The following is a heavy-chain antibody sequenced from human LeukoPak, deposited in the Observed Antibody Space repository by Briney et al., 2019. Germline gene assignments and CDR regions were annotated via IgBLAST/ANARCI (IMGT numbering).Heavy chain of an antibody. CDR3: ARHGWHAWYFDL. V-gene: IGHV4-34*01. Sequence: SETLSLTCVVYGESFSGYSWSWIRQPPGKGLEWGGEINQRRNTNYNPSLKSRVTISIDTSKNQFSLKLSSVTAADTAVYYCARHGWHAWYFDLWGRGTLVTVSS. CDR2: INQRRNT. D-gene: IGHD6-19*01. CDR1: GESFSGYS. J-gene: IGHJ2*01.